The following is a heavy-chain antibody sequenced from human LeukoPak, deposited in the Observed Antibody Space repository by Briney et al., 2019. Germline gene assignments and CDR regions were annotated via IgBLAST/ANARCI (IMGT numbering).Heavy chain of an antibody. V-gene: IGHV4-34*01. CDR3: ARWASIAARRWFDP. CDR1: GFTFSTYA. CDR2: INHSGST. D-gene: IGHD6-6*01. Sequence: LRLSCAASGFTFSTYAMSWVRQPPGKGLEWIGEINHSGSTNYNPSLKSRVTISVDTSKNQFSLKLSSVTAADTAVYYCARWASIAARRWFDPWGQGTLVTVSS. J-gene: IGHJ5*02.